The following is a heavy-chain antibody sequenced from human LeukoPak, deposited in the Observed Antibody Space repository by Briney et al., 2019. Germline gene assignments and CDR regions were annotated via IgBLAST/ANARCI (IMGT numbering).Heavy chain of an antibody. CDR2: ISSSSSYI. D-gene: IGHD3-10*01. CDR1: GFTFSSYS. Sequence: GGSLRLSCAASGFTFSSYSMNWVRQAPGKGLEWVSSISSSSSYIYYADSVKGRFTISRDNAKNSLYLQMNSLRAEDTAVYYCARDRDYYCGMDVWGQGTTVTVSS. J-gene: IGHJ6*02. V-gene: IGHV3-21*01. CDR3: ARDRDYYCGMDV.